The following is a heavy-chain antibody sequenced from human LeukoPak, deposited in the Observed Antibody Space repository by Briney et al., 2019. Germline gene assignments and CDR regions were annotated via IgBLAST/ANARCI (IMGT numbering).Heavy chain of an antibody. CDR3: ARGRYCSGGSCLPGDF. CDR1: GGSISSYY. D-gene: IGHD2-15*01. Sequence: PPETLSLTCTVSGGSISSYYWSWIRQPARKGLEWIGRIYTSGSTNYNPSLKSRVTMSVDTSKNQFSLKLSSVTAADTAVYYCARGRYCSGGSCLPGDFWGQGTLVPVSS. V-gene: IGHV4-4*07. J-gene: IGHJ4*02. CDR2: IYTSGST.